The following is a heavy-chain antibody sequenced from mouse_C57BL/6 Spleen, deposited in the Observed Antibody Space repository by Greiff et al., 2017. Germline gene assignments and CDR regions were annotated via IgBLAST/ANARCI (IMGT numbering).Heavy chain of an antibody. D-gene: IGHD3-2*02. CDR1: GFSLTSSG. Sequence: VQLVESGPGLVQPSQSLSITCTVSGFSLTSSGVHWVRQSPGKGLEWLGVIWSGGSTDYNAAFISRLSISKDNSKSQVFFKMNSLQADDTAIYDCASTAQGPWFAYWGQGTLVTVSA. CDR2: IWSGGST. CDR3: ASTAQGPWFAY. V-gene: IGHV2-2*01. J-gene: IGHJ3*01.